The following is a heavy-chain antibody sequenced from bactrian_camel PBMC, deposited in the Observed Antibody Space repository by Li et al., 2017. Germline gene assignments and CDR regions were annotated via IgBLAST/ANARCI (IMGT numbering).Heavy chain of an antibody. CDR1: GYTYTTSC. CDR3: AAARPNGYSRVYDCDGGYLDRWSDY. Sequence: HVQLVESGGGSVQAGGSLTLSCAASGYTYTTSCMGWFRQLPGKEREGIAASDEKGRTSYIDPVKGRFTISQDKGTGILYLQMDSLGPNDTAMYYCAAARPNGYSRVYDCDGGYLDRWSDYLGQGTQVTVS. CDR2: SDEKGRT. V-gene: IGHV3-3*01. J-gene: IGHJ4*01. D-gene: IGHD3*01.